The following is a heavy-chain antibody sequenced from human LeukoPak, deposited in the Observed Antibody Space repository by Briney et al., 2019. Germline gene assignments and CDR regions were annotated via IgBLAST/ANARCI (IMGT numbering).Heavy chain of an antibody. CDR1: GGSISSGGFY. J-gene: IGHJ4*02. Sequence: SQTLSLTCTVSGGSISSGGFYWSWIRQHPGKGLEWIGYIYNFGSAGYNPSLKSRVTISVDTSKNQFSLRLSSVTAADTAVYYSARLASGSYGPLTPFDYWGQGTLVTVSS. CDR2: IYNFGSA. D-gene: IGHD1-26*01. CDR3: ARLASGSYGPLTPFDY. V-gene: IGHV4-31*03.